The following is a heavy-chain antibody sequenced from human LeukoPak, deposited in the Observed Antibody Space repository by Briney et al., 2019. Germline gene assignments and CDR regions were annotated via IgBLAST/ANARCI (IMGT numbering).Heavy chain of an antibody. V-gene: IGHV3-23*01. D-gene: IGHD2-8*01. CDR3: AKMVREFYTISYSFGS. CDR1: GFKFSCDA. J-gene: IGHJ4*02. Sequence: GGSLRHSFSASGFKFSCDAMNWVRQAPGKGLEWVSGISGSGAGTYYADSVKGRFTISRDNSKNTLYLQMNSLRADDTAVYYCAKMVREFYTISYSFGSSVQGTLVTVSS. CDR2: ISGSGAGT.